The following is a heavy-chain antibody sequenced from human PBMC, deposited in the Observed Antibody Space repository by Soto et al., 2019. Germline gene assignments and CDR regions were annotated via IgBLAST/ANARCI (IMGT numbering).Heavy chain of an antibody. D-gene: IGHD2-15*01. V-gene: IGHV4-59*01. Sequence: SETLSLTCTVSGGSISSYYWSWIRQPPGKGLEWIGYIYYSGSTNYNPSLKSRVTISVDTSKNQFSLKLSSVTAADTAVYYCARGCSGGGCYWGYYYYGMGVWGQGTTVTVSS. CDR2: IYYSGST. CDR1: GGSISSYY. J-gene: IGHJ6*02. CDR3: ARGCSGGGCYWGYYYYGMGV.